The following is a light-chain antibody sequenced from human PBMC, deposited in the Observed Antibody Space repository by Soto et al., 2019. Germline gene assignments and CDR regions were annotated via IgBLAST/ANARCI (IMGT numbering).Light chain of an antibody. Sequence: EIVLTQSPGTLSLSPGERATLSSGAVRRVGSSYLAGYQQNLGQPTRLLIYGASSRAPGIPDRFSGSGSGTDFTLTISRLEPEDFAVYYCQQYGSSPWTFGQGTKVEIK. CDR2: GAS. J-gene: IGKJ1*01. CDR1: RRVGSSY. V-gene: IGKV3-20*01. CDR3: QQYGSSPWT.